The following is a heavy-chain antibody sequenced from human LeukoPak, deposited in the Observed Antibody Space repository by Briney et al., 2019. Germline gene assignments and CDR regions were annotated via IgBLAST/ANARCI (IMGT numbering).Heavy chain of an antibody. J-gene: IGHJ5*02. CDR1: GYSFTSYW. CDR2: IYPGDSDT. V-gene: IGHV5-51*01. CDR3: ARHGGIAAAGTFGFDL. D-gene: IGHD6-13*01. Sequence: GESLKISCKGSGYSFTSYWIGWVRQMPGKGLEWMGIIYPGDSDTRYSPSFQGQVTISADKSISTAYLQWSSLKASDTAMYYCARHGGIAAAGTFGFDLWGQGTLVTVSS.